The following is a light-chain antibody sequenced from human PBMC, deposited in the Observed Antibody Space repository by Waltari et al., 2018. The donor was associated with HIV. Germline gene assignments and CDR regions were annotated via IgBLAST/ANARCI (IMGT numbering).Light chain of an antibody. CDR3: QQYYSTPLT. Sequence: DIVMTQSPDSLAVSLGARATINCKSSQSVLYSSNNKNYLAWYQQKPGQPPELLIYWASTRESGVHDRFSGSGSATDFTLTISSLQAEDVAVYYCQQYYSTPLTFGGGTQVEIK. CDR2: WAS. V-gene: IGKV4-1*01. J-gene: IGKJ4*01. CDR1: QSVLYSSNNKNY.